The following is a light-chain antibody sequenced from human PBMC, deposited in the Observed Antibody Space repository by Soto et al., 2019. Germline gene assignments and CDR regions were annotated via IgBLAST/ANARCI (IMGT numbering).Light chain of an antibody. V-gene: IGKV1-33*01. Sequence: DIQMTQSPSPLSSSVGDRVTITCRASQDINRWLAWYQQKPGKAPKLLIYDASNLETGVPSRFSGSGSGTDFTFTISSLQPEDIATYYCQQYDNLPCFGQGTRLEIK. CDR3: QQYDNLPC. CDR1: QDINRW. CDR2: DAS. J-gene: IGKJ5*01.